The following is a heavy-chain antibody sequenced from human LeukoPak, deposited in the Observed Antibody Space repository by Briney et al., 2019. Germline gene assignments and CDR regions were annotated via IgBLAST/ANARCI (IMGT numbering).Heavy chain of an antibody. CDR2: IIPIFGTA. CDR3: ARGDSYDAFDV. CDR1: GGTFISYA. Sequence: SVKASCKASGGTFISYAISWVRQAPGQGLEWMGGIIPIFGTANYAQKLQGRVTMTTDTSTSTAYMELRSLRSDDTAVYYCARGDSYDAFDVWGQGTMVTVSS. D-gene: IGHD3-10*01. J-gene: IGHJ3*01. V-gene: IGHV1-69*05.